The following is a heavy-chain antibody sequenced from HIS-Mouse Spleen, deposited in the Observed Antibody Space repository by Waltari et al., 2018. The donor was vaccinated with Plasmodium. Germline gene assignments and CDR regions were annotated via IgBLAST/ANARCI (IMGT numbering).Heavy chain of an antibody. V-gene: IGHV4-39*07. D-gene: IGHD1-7*01. CDR2: IYYSGRT. CDR3: ARDRITGTSYFDY. CDR1: GGSISRSSFY. Sequence: QLQLQESGPGLVKPSETLSLTCTVSGGSISRSSFYWVWIRRPPGKGLRWNGRIYYSGRTSTTPSLKSRATIAVDTSKNQFSLKLSSVTAADTAVCYCARDRITGTSYFDYWGQGTLVAVSS. J-gene: IGHJ4*02.